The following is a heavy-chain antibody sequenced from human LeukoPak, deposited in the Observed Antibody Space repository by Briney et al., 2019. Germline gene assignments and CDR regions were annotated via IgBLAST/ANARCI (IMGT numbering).Heavy chain of an antibody. D-gene: IGHD2-2*02. CDR1: GFTFSRNA. Sequence: GGSLRLSCAASGFTFSRNAMSWVRQAPGKGLEWVSSISGSVSDTYYADSVKGRFTISRDNSKNTLYLQINSLRAEDTAVYYCAKGVVVVPAAISRTVTTPVDYWGQGTLVTVSS. J-gene: IGHJ4*02. CDR3: AKGVVVVPAAISRTVTTPVDY. CDR2: ISGSVSDT. V-gene: IGHV3-23*01.